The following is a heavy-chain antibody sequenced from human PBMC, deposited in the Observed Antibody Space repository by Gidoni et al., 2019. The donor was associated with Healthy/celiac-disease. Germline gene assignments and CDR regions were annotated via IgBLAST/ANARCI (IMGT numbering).Heavy chain of an antibody. D-gene: IGHD6-13*01. J-gene: IGHJ5*02. CDR3: ASRYSSSWYRRMEFDP. Sequence: QVQIQQWGAGLLQPSETLSLTCAVYGGSCSGYYWSWIRQPPGKGLEWIGEINHSGSTNYNPSLKSRVTISVDTSKNQFSLKLSSVTAADTAVYYCASRYSSSWYRRMEFDPWGQGTLVTVSS. CDR1: GGSCSGYY. CDR2: INHSGST. V-gene: IGHV4-34*01.